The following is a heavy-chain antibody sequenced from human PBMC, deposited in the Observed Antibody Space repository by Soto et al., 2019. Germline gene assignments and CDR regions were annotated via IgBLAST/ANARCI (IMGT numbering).Heavy chain of an antibody. CDR2: IYYSGTT. CDR1: GGSISTYY. J-gene: IGHJ5*02. CDR3: ARLTPTYHDIMTGYHPDPPYFDP. D-gene: IGHD3-9*01. Sequence: PSETQSLTCTVSGGSISTYYWSWIRQPPGKGLEWIGYIYYSGTTNYNPSLKSRITMSVDTSNNQFSLKLSSVTAADTAVYYCARLTPTYHDIMTGYHPDPPYFDPWGQGTLVTVSS. V-gene: IGHV4-59*01.